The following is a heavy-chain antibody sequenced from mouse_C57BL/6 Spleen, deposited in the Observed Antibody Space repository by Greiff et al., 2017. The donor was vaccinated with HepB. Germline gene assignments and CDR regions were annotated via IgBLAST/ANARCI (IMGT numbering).Heavy chain of an antibody. CDR1: GYTFTSYW. Sequence: QVQLKESGAELARPGASVKLSCKASGYTFTSYWMHWVKQRPGQGLEWIGVIDPSDSYTNYNQKFKGKATLTVDTSSSTAYMQLSSLTSEDSAVYFCANNVDDWGQGTTLTVSS. CDR2: IDPSDSYT. D-gene: IGHD1-3*01. J-gene: IGHJ2*01. V-gene: IGHV1-59*01. CDR3: ANNVDD.